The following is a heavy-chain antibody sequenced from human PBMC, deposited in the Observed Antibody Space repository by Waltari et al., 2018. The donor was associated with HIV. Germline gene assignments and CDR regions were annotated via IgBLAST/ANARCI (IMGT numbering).Heavy chain of an antibody. V-gene: IGHV3-74*01. CDR3: ARAYYDSGSNWFDP. CDR1: TFTFPSYW. CDR2: INSDGSST. J-gene: IGHJ5*02. Sequence: QLVESGGGLVQPGGSLRLSCAASTFTFPSYWMHWVRQAPGKGLVCVSRINSDGSSTSYADSVKGRFTISRDNAKNTLYLQMNSLKVEDTVVYYCARAYYDSGSNWFDPWGQGTLVTVSS. D-gene: IGHD3-10*01.